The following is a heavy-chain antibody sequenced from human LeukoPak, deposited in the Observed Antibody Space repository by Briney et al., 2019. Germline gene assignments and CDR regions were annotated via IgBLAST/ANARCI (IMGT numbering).Heavy chain of an antibody. CDR2: INPNSGGR. J-gene: IGHJ5*02. D-gene: IGHD6-13*01. CDR3: ARRVAAAGKDWFDP. V-gene: IGHV1-2*02. Sequence: GASVKVSCKASGYTFTDYSMHWVRQAPGQGLEWMGWINPNSGGRKYAQKFQGRVTMTRDTSISTAYMELSGLGFDDTAVYYCARRVAAAGKDWFDPWGQGTLVTVSS. CDR1: GYTFTDYS.